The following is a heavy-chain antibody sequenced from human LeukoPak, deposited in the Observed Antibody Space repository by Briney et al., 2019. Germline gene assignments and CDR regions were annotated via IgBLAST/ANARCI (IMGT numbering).Heavy chain of an antibody. CDR2: IYHSGST. CDR1: GYSISSGYY. V-gene: IGHV4-38-2*01. Sequence: SETLSLTCAVSGYSISSGYYWGWLRQPPGKGLEWIGSIYHSGSTYYNPSLKSRVTISVDTSKNQFSLKLSSVTAADTAVYYCARTDEYCGGDCYHFDYWGQGTLVTVSS. CDR3: ARTDEYCGGDCYHFDY. D-gene: IGHD2-21*01. J-gene: IGHJ4*02.